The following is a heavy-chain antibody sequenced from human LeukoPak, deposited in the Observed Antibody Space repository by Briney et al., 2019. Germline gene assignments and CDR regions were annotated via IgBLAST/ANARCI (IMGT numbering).Heavy chain of an antibody. V-gene: IGHV4-4*09. D-gene: IGHD3-3*01. CDR3: ARSYPAMEWFWFDP. J-gene: IGHJ5*02. Sequence: SETLSLTCTVSGGSISSYYWSWIRQPPGKGLEWIGYIYTSGSTNYNPSLKSRVTISVDTSKNQFSLKLSSVTAADTAVYYCARSYPAMEWFWFDPWGQGTLVTVSS. CDR1: GGSISSYY. CDR2: IYTSGST.